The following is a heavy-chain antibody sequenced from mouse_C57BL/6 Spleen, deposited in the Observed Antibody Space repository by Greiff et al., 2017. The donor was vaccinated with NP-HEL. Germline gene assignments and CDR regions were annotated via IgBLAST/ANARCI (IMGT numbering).Heavy chain of an antibody. V-gene: IGHV1-39*01. CDR3: ARWTVVAPYAMDY. CDR2: INPNYGTT. CDR1: GYSFTDYN. J-gene: IGHJ4*01. Sequence: EVQLQHSGPELVKPGASVKISCKASGYSFTDYNMNWVKQSNGKSLEWIGVINPNYGTTSYNQKFKGKATLTVDQSSSTAYMQLNSLTSEDSAVYYGARWTVVAPYAMDYWGQGTSVTVSS. D-gene: IGHD1-1*01.